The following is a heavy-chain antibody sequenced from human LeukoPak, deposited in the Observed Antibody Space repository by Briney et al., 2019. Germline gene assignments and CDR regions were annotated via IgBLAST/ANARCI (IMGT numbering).Heavy chain of an antibody. V-gene: IGHV4-39*01. D-gene: IGHD2/OR15-2a*01. CDR2: IYYSGST. J-gene: IGHJ4*02. CDR3: ARHVYPISSFDY. CDR1: GGSISSSSYY. Sequence: PSQTLSLTCAVSGGSISSSSYYWGWIRQPPGKGLEWIGSIYYSGSTYYNPSLKSRVTISVDTSKNQFSLKLSSVTAADTAVYYCARHVYPISSFDYWGQGTLVTVSS.